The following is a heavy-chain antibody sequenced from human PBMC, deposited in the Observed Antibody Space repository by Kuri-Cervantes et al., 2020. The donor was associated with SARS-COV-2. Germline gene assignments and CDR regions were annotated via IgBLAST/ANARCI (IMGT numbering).Heavy chain of an antibody. CDR1: GFTFSNFG. Sequence: GGSLRLSCAASGFTFSNFGMHWVRQAPGKGLEWVTLISYDGSDKYYADSVKGRFTISRDNSKSTLFLQTNSLRAEDTAEYYCARGAAAADYFFYGTDVWGRGTTVTVSS. V-gene: IGHV3-30*03. D-gene: IGHD6-13*01. J-gene: IGHJ6*02. CDR2: ISYDGSDK. CDR3: ARGAAAADYFFYGTDV.